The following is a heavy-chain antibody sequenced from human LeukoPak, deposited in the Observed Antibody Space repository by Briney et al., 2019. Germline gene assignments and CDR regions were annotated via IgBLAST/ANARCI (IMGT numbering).Heavy chain of an antibody. Sequence: SETLSVTCTVSGGSISSGDYYWSWIPQPPGKGMEWLGYIYYSGSTYYNPSLKSRDTISVDTSKNQFSLKLSSVTAADRAVYYCARYTVTTIGFYPWGQGTLVTVSS. CDR1: GGSISSGDYY. J-gene: IGHJ5*02. CDR3: ARYTVTTIGFYP. D-gene: IGHD4-17*01. CDR2: IYYSGST. V-gene: IGHV4-30-4*01.